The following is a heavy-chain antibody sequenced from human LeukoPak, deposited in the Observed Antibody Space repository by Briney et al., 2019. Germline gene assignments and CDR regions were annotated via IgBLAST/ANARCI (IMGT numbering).Heavy chain of an antibody. CDR3: GRLGAVRFDP. D-gene: IGHD1-26*01. Sequence: PSETLSLTCAVYGGSFSGYYWSWIRQPPGKGLEWIGEINHSGSTNYNPSLKSRVTISVDTSKNQFSLKLSSVTAADTAVYYCGRLGAVRFDPWGQGTLVTVSS. J-gene: IGHJ5*02. CDR1: GGSFSGYY. V-gene: IGHV4-34*01. CDR2: INHSGST.